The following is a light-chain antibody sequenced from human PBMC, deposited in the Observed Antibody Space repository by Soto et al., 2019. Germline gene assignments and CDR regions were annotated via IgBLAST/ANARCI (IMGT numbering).Light chain of an antibody. J-gene: IGLJ1*01. Sequence: VLTQPPSASATPGQRVTISCSGSSSNIETNTVNWYQQLPGTAPKLLIYSNNQRPSGVPDRFSGSKSGTSASLAISGLQSEDEADYYCAAWDDSLNGYVFGTGTKVTVL. V-gene: IGLV1-44*01. CDR2: SNN. CDR3: AAWDDSLNGYV. CDR1: SSNIETNT.